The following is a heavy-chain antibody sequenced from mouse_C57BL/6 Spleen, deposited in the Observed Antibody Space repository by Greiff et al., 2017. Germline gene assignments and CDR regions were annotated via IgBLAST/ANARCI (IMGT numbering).Heavy chain of an antibody. CDR3: ARRDYGSSGYFDV. Sequence: QVQLQQSGPGLVQPSQSLSITCTVSGFSLTSYGVHWVRQSPGKGLEWLGVIWSGGSTDYNAAFISRLSISKDNSKSQVFFKMNSLQADDTAIYYCARRDYGSSGYFDVWGTGTTVTVSS. V-gene: IGHV2-2*01. D-gene: IGHD1-1*01. CDR2: IWSGGST. J-gene: IGHJ1*03. CDR1: GFSLTSYG.